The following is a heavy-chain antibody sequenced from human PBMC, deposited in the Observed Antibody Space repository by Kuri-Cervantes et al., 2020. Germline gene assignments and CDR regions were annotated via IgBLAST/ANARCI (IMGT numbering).Heavy chain of an antibody. CDR1: GGSISSYY. Sequence: ESLKISCTVSGGSISSYYWSWIRQPPGKGLEWIGEINHSGSTNYNPSLKSRVTISVDTSKNQFSLKLSSVTAADTAVYYCARGRDYSGGYFDYWGQGTLVTVSS. CDR3: ARGRDYSGGYFDY. D-gene: IGHD5-12*01. J-gene: IGHJ4*02. CDR2: INHSGST. V-gene: IGHV4-34*01.